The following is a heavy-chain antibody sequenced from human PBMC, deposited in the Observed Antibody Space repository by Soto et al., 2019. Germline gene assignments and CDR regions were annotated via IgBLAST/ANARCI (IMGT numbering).Heavy chain of an antibody. V-gene: IGHV5-51*01. CDR3: ARHQYYDSSGSDTFGI. Sequence: GESLKISCTVSGYSFTSYWIGWVRQLPWKGLEWMGFIYPGDSDTRYSPSFQGQFTISADKSISTAYLQWSSLTASATAMYYCARHQYYDSSGSDTFGIWGQGTMVTVSS. CDR2: IYPGDSDT. J-gene: IGHJ3*02. CDR1: GYSFTSYW. D-gene: IGHD3-22*01.